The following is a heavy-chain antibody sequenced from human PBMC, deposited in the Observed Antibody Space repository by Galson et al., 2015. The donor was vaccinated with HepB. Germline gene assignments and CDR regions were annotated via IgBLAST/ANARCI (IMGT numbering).Heavy chain of an antibody. D-gene: IGHD1-7*01. CDR3: ANPITGTWLYFDY. V-gene: IGHV3-23*01. CDR2: ISGSGGST. CDR1: GFTFSSYA. J-gene: IGHJ4*02. Sequence: SLRLSCAASGFTFSSYAMSWVRQAPGKGLEWVSAISGSGGSTYYADSVKGRFTISRDNSKNTLYLQMNSLRAEDTAVYYCANPITGTWLYFDYWGQGTLVTVSS.